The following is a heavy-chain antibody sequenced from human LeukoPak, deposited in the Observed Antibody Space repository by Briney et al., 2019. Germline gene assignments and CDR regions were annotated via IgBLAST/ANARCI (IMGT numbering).Heavy chain of an antibody. CDR3: ARADYYGSGSYYWK. CDR2: IKVDGGEK. D-gene: IGHD3-10*01. J-gene: IGHJ4*02. V-gene: IGHV3-7*01. CDR1: GFTFSSYW. Sequence: GGSLRLSCAASGFTFSSYWMSWVRQAPGKGLEWVANIKVDGGEKYYVDSVKGRFTISRANAKKSLYLQMTSLRAEDTAVYYCARADYYGSGSYYWKWCQGTLVTVSS.